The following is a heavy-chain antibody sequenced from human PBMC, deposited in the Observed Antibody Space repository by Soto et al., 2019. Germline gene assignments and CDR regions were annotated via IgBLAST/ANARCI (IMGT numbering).Heavy chain of an antibody. Sequence: GASVKVSCKASGGTFSSYTISWVRQAPGQGLEWMGRIIPILGIANYAQKFQGRVTITADKSTSTAYMELSSLRSEDTAVYYCAREEYYGSGSYYKPFDYWGQGTLVTVSS. D-gene: IGHD3-10*01. CDR3: AREEYYGSGSYYKPFDY. CDR2: IIPILGIA. V-gene: IGHV1-69*04. J-gene: IGHJ4*02. CDR1: GGTFSSYT.